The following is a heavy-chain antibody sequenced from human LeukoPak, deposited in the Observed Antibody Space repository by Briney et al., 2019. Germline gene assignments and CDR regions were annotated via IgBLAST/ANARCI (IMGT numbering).Heavy chain of an antibody. CDR3: ASEIGYCSSTSCYFLDY. Sequence: GGSLRLSCAASGFTFSSYWMHWVRQAPGKGLEWVSRINSDGSSTSYADSVKGRFTVSRDNAKNTLYLQMNSLRAEDTAVYYCASEIGYCSSTSCYFLDYWGPGTLVTVSS. CDR2: INSDGSST. V-gene: IGHV3-74*01. CDR1: GFTFSSYW. D-gene: IGHD2-2*01. J-gene: IGHJ4*02.